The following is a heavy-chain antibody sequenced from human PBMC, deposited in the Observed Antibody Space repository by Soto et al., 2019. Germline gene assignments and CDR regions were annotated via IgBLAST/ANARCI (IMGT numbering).Heavy chain of an antibody. D-gene: IGHD3-22*01. CDR2: ISSSSSTI. J-gene: IGHJ4*02. V-gene: IGHV3-48*01. CDR1: GFTFSSYS. CDR3: ARRPMDSSGYYLTYFDY. Sequence: GGSLRLSCAASGFTFSSYSMNWVRQAPGKGLEWVSYISSSSSTIYYADSVKGRFTISRDNAKNSLYLQMNSLRAEDTAVYYCARRPMDSSGYYLTYFDYWGQGTLVTVSS.